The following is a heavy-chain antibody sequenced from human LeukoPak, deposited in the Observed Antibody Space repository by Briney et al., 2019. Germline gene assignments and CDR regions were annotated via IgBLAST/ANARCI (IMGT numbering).Heavy chain of an antibody. CDR2: ISSSSSTI. CDR3: ARDRGGSYYDSSYDY. D-gene: IGHD1-26*01. Sequence: GGSLRLSCAASGFTFSSYSMNWVRQAPGKGLEWVSYISSSSSTIYYADSVKGRFTISRDNAKNSLYLQMNSLRAEDTAVYYCARDRGGSYYDSSYDYWGQGTLVTVSS. J-gene: IGHJ4*02. CDR1: GFTFSSYS. V-gene: IGHV3-48*01.